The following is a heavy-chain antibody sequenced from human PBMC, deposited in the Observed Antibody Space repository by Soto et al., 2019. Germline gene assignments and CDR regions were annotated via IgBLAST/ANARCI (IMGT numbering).Heavy chain of an antibody. D-gene: IGHD4-17*01. J-gene: IGHJ3*02. V-gene: IGHV4-59*01. Sequence: SETLSLTCTVSGGSISSYYWSWIRQPPGKGLEWIGYIYYSGSTNYNPSLKSRVTISVDTSKNQFSLKLSSVTAADTAVYYCASWTTVTTERFDAFYIWGQGTMVTVSS. CDR1: GGSISSYY. CDR2: IYYSGST. CDR3: ASWTTVTTERFDAFYI.